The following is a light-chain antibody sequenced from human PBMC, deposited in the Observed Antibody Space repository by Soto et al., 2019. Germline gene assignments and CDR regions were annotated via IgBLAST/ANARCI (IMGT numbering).Light chain of an antibody. V-gene: IGLV2-14*01. CDR1: TSDVGANNY. CDR2: AVS. CDR3: SSYATGTTGV. J-gene: IGLJ3*02. Sequence: QSVLTQPASVSGSPGQSITISCTGTTSDVGANNYVSWFQQHPGKAPRLIIYAVSNRPSGVSNRFSGSKSGNTASLTISGLQAEDEADYYCSSYATGTTGVFGGGTKLTVL.